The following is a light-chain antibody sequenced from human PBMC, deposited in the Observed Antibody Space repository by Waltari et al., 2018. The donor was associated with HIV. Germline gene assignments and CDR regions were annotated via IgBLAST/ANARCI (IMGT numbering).Light chain of an antibody. CDR1: SRDVGSYNL. V-gene: IGLV2-23*02. Sequence: QSALTQPAPVSGSPGQSLTIPCTGTSRDVGSYNLVSWYQQHPGKAPKLMIYEVNKRPSGVSNRFSGSKSGNTASLTISGLQAEDEADYSCCSYAGSNTFVLFGGGTKLTVL. J-gene: IGLJ2*01. CDR2: EVN. CDR3: CSYAGSNTFVL.